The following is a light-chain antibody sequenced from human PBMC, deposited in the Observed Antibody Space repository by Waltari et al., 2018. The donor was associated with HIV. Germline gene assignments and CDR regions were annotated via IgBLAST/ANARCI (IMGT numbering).Light chain of an antibody. V-gene: IGKV3-15*01. J-gene: IGKJ1*01. Sequence: EIVMTQSPATLSVSPRERATLSCRASQSVSSNLAWYQQKPGQAPRLLIYGASTRATGIPARFSGSVSGTEFTLTISSLQSEDFAVYYCQQYNNWLWTFGQGTKVEIK. CDR1: QSVSSN. CDR3: QQYNNWLWT. CDR2: GAS.